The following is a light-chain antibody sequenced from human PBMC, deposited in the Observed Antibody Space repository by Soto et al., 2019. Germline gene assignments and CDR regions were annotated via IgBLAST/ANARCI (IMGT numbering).Light chain of an antibody. CDR2: GAS. Sequence: EIVMTQSPATLSVSPGERATLSCRASQSFSSNLAWYQQKPGQAPRLLIYGASTRATGIPARFSGSGSGTEFTLTISSLQSEDSAIYYCQQYDNWSRTFGQGTKVEIK. CDR1: QSFSSN. CDR3: QQYDNWSRT. V-gene: IGKV3-15*01. J-gene: IGKJ1*01.